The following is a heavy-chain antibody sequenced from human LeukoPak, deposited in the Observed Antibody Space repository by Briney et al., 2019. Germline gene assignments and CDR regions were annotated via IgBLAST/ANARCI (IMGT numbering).Heavy chain of an antibody. CDR2: IYYSGST. D-gene: IGHD2-2*01. V-gene: IGHV4-59*11. Sequence: PSETLSLTCTVSGGSISSHYWSWIRQPPGKGLEWIGYIYYSGSTNYNPSLKSRVTISVDTSKNQFSLKLSSVTAADTAVYYCARLSPGTAASLDYWGQGILVTVSS. J-gene: IGHJ4*02. CDR1: GGSISSHY. CDR3: ARLSPGTAASLDY.